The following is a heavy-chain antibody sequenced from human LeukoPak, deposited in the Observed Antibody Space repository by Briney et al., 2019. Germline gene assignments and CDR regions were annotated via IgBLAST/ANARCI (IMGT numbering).Heavy chain of an antibody. CDR1: GFTFSSYS. Sequence: PGGSLRLSCAASGFTFSSYSMNWVRQAPGKGLEWVSYISSSSSTIYYADSVKGRFTISRDNAKNSLYLQMNSLRAEDTAVYYCARDAVLLRYFDWSAYYYGMDVWGQGTTVTVSS. CDR3: ARDAVLLRYFDWSAYYYGMDV. D-gene: IGHD3-9*01. J-gene: IGHJ6*02. CDR2: ISSSSSTI. V-gene: IGHV3-48*04.